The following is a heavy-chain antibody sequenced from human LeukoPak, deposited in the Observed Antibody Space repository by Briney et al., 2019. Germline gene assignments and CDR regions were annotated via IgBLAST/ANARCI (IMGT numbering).Heavy chain of an antibody. J-gene: IGHJ4*02. Sequence: PGGSLRLSCAASGFPFSSYGMHWVRQAPGKGLEWVAVIWYDGSNKYYADSVKGRFTISRDNSKNTLYLQMNSLRAEDTAVYYCARDQLAYTAMVNYFDYWGQGTLVTVSS. D-gene: IGHD5-18*01. V-gene: IGHV3-33*01. CDR1: GFPFSSYG. CDR2: IWYDGSNK. CDR3: ARDQLAYTAMVNYFDY.